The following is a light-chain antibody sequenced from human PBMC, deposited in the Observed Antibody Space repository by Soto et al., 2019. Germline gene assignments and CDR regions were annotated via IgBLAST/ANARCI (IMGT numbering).Light chain of an antibody. CDR1: YSDVGSYDL. V-gene: IGLV2-23*02. CDR3: SSYAASSTPNWV. CDR2: EVS. J-gene: IGLJ3*02. Sequence: QSALTQPASVSGSPGQSITISCTGTYSDVGSYDLVSWYQHYPGKAPKLMIYEVSKRPSGVSNRFSGSKSGNTASLTISGLQAEDEADYFCSSYAASSTPNWVFSGGTKVTVL.